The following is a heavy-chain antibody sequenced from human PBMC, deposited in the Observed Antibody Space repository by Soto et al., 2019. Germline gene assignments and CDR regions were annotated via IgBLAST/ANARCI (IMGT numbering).Heavy chain of an antibody. D-gene: IGHD3-3*01. CDR3: ARDRDGTIFGVVNYYYYGMDV. J-gene: IGHJ6*02. Sequence: GGYLRLSCAASGFTFSSYVMHLVRQAPGKGLEWVAVIWYDGSNKYYADSVKGRFTISRDNSKNTLYLQMNSLRAEDTAVYYCARDRDGTIFGVVNYYYYGMDVWGQGTTVTVSS. CDR1: GFTFSSYV. CDR2: IWYDGSNK. V-gene: IGHV3-33*01.